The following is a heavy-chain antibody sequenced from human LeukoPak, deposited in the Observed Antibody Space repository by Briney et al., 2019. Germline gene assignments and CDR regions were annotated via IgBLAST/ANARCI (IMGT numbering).Heavy chain of an antibody. J-gene: IGHJ6*03. CDR3: ARLHGHYYMDV. Sequence: GGSLRLSCAASGFTFSSYAMHWVRQAPGKGLEWVAVISYDGSNKYYADSVKGRFTISRDNSKNTLYLQMNSLRAEDTAVYYCARLHGHYYMDVWGKGTTVTVSS. V-gene: IGHV3-30-3*01. CDR1: GFTFSSYA. D-gene: IGHD5-24*01. CDR2: ISYDGSNK.